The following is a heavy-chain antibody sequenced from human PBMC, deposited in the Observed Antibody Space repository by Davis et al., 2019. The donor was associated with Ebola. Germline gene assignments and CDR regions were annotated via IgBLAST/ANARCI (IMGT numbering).Heavy chain of an antibody. CDR1: GGSISSYY. CDR3: ARAYVERITIFGVVSNWFDP. Sequence: GSLRLSCTVSGGSISSYYWSWIRQPPGKGLEWIGYIYYSGSTNYNPSLKSRVTISVDTSKNQFSLKLSSVTAADTAVYYCARAYVERITIFGVVSNWFDPWGQGTLVTVSS. J-gene: IGHJ5*02. D-gene: IGHD3-3*01. V-gene: IGHV4-59*01. CDR2: IYYSGST.